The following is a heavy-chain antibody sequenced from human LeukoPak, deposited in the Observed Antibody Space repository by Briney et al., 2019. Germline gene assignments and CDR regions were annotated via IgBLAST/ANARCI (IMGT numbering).Heavy chain of an antibody. Sequence: QPGRSLRLSCVGSGFTFSSYDMHWVRQAPGKGLEWVAVISSDGSNKYSADSVKGRFTISRDNSKNTLYLQVNSLRAEDTAVYYCAKGGKWDVTPFDYWGQGTLVTVSS. CDR3: AKGGKWDVTPFDY. CDR1: GFTFSSYD. D-gene: IGHD1-26*01. CDR2: ISSDGSNK. V-gene: IGHV3-30*18. J-gene: IGHJ4*02.